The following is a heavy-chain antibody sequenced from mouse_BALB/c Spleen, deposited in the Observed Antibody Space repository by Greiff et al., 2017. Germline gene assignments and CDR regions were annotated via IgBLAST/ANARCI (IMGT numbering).Heavy chain of an antibody. V-gene: IGHV1-62-2*01. CDR2: FYPGSGSI. J-gene: IGHJ4*01. Sequence: QVQLQQSGAGLVKPGASVKLSCKASGYTFTEYIIHWVKQRSGQGLEWIGWFYPGSGSIKYNEKFKDKATLTADKSSSTVYMELSRLTSEDSAVYFCARHDPDRYDKGHYAMDYWGQGTSVTVSS. CDR1: GYTFTEYI. CDR3: ARHDPDRYDKGHYAMDY. D-gene: IGHD2-14*01.